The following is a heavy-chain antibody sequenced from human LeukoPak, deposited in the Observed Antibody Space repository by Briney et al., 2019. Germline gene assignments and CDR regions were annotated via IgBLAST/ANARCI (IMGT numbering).Heavy chain of an antibody. CDR3: AKDYYGSGSLFDY. D-gene: IGHD3-10*01. J-gene: IGHJ4*02. V-gene: IGHV3-30*02. CDR2: IRYDGSYK. CDR1: GLTFSRHA. Sequence: GGSLRLSCAASGLTFSRHAMHWVRQAPGKGLEWVAFIRYDGSYKYYADSVKGRFTISRDNSKNTLYLQMNSLRAEDTAVYYCAKDYYGSGSLFDYWGQGTLVTVSS.